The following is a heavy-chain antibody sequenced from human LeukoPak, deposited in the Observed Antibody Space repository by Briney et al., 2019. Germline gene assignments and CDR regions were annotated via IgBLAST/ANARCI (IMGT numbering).Heavy chain of an antibody. CDR1: GGSFSGYY. J-gene: IGHJ5*02. CDR2: INHSGST. V-gene: IGHV4-34*01. CDR3: ERGVRWFDP. Sequence: SETLSLTCAVYGGSFSGYYWSWIRQPPGKGLEWIGEINHSGSTNYNPSLKSRVTISVDTSKNQFSLKLSSVTAADTAVYYCERGVRWFDPWGQGTLVTVSS. D-gene: IGHD6-6*01.